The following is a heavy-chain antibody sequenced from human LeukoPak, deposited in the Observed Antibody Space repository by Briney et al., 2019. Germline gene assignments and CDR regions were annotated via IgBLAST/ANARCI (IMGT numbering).Heavy chain of an antibody. J-gene: IGHJ5*02. Sequence: ASVKVSCKASGYTFTSYAMNWVRQAPGQGLEWMGWINTNTGNPTYAQGFTGRFVFSLDTSVSTAYLQISSLKAEDTAVYYCARDGGLRFLEWLPFSQYNWFDPWGQGTLVTVSS. V-gene: IGHV7-4-1*02. CDR1: GYTFTSYA. D-gene: IGHD3-3*01. CDR2: INTNTGNP. CDR3: ARDGGLRFLEWLPFSQYNWFDP.